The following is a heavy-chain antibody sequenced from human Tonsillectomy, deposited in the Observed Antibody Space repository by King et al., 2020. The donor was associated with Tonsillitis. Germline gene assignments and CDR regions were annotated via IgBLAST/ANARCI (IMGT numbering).Heavy chain of an antibody. D-gene: IGHD1-26*01. J-gene: IGHJ4*02. CDR3: ARAPPRIVGATDFDY. CDR1: GFTFSNYW. Sequence: EVQLVESGGGLVRPGGSLRLSCAASGFTFSNYWMSWVRQAPGKGLEWVANIKPDGSEKYYVDSVKGRFTISRDNAKNSLYLQMNSLRAEDTAVYYCARAPPRIVGATDFDYWGQGTLVTVSS. V-gene: IGHV3-7*03. CDR2: IKPDGSEK.